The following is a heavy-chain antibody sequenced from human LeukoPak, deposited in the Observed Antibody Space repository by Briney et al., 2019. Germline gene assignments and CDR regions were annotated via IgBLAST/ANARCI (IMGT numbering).Heavy chain of an antibody. CDR1: AFTFSSYE. CDR2: ISSSGNTI. Sequence: GGSLRLSCAASAFTFSSYEMNWVRQAPGKGLEWVSYISSSGNTIYYADSVKGRFTISRDNAKNSLYLQMNSLRAEDTAVYYCARGYRYLGYWGQGTLVTVSS. V-gene: IGHV3-48*03. J-gene: IGHJ4*02. D-gene: IGHD2-2*02. CDR3: ARGYRYLGY.